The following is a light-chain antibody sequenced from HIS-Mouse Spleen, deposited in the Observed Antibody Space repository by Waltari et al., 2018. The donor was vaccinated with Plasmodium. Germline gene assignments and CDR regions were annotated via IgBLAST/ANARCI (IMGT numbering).Light chain of an antibody. CDR2: EGS. CDR3: CSYAGSSTFV. J-gene: IGLJ3*02. CDR1: RSDVGRYNL. V-gene: IGLV2-23*03. Sequence: QSALTQPASVSGSPGQSITISCTGTRSDVGRYNLVSWYQQHPGKAPKLMIYEGSKRPSGVSNRFSGSKSGNTASLTISGLQAEDEADYYCCSYAGSSTFVFGGGTKLTVL.